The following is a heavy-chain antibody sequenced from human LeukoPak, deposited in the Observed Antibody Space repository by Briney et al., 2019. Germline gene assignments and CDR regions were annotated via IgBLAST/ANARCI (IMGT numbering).Heavy chain of an antibody. D-gene: IGHD1-26*01. V-gene: IGHV1-18*01. CDR3: ARGSGIYSYFDS. J-gene: IGHJ4*02. Sequence: SVKLSCKASGYTFTNYGITWVRQAPGQGLEWRGWISAYNSNTNYAQKLQDRVNMTTDTSTSTAYMELRSLRSDDTALYYCARGSGIYSYFDSWGQGTLVTVSS. CDR2: ISAYNSNT. CDR1: GYTFTNYG.